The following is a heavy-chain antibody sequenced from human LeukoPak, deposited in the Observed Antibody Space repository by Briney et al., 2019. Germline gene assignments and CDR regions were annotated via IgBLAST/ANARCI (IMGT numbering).Heavy chain of an antibody. Sequence: ASVKVSCKASGYTFTSYYMHWVRQAPGQGLEWMGIINPSGGSTSYAQKFQGRVTMTRDMSTSTVYMELSSLRSEDTAVYYCARARYDFWSGYYYYYYMDVWGKGITVTVSS. CDR1: GYTFTSYY. CDR3: ARARYDFWSGYYYYYYMDV. D-gene: IGHD3-3*01. V-gene: IGHV1-46*01. CDR2: INPSGGST. J-gene: IGHJ6*03.